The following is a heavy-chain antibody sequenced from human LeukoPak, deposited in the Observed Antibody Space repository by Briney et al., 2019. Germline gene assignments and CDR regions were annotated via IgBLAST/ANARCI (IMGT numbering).Heavy chain of an antibody. CDR3: ARAGQGYCSGGSCYEYYFDY. D-gene: IGHD2-15*01. CDR1: GFTFSSYS. Sequence: GGSLRLSCAASGFTFSSYSMNWVRQAPGKGLEWVSSISSSSSYIYYADSVKGRFTISRDNAKNSLYLQMNSLRAEDTAVYYCARAGQGYCSGGSCYEYYFDYWGQGTLVTVSS. CDR2: ISSSSSYI. J-gene: IGHJ4*02. V-gene: IGHV3-21*01.